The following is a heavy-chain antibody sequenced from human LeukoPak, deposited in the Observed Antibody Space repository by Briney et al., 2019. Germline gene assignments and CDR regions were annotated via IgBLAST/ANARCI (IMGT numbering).Heavy chain of an antibody. J-gene: IGHJ4*02. Sequence: KSSETLSLTCTVSGGSISSGDYYWSWIRQPPGKGLEWTGYIYYSGNTYYNPSLKSRVTISVDTSKNQFSLKLSSVTAADTAVYYCARVGRIYYDSSGYTYYFDYWGQGTLVTVSS. CDR3: ARVGRIYYDSSGYTYYFDY. CDR1: GGSISSGDYY. V-gene: IGHV4-30-4*01. D-gene: IGHD3-22*01. CDR2: IYYSGNT.